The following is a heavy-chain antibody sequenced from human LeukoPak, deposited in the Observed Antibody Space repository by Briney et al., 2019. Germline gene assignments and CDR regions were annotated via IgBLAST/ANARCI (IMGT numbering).Heavy chain of an antibody. D-gene: IGHD2-15*01. Sequence: PSETLSLTCTVSSGSISSSTYYWGWIRQPPGKGLEWIGSIYYSGSTYHNPSLKSRVTMSEDTSKNQFSLKLSSVTAADTAVYYCARVSHPAYCSGGSCSSFDYWGQGTPVTVSS. V-gene: IGHV4-39*01. CDR2: IYYSGST. J-gene: IGHJ4*02. CDR1: SGSISSSTYY. CDR3: ARVSHPAYCSGGSCSSFDY.